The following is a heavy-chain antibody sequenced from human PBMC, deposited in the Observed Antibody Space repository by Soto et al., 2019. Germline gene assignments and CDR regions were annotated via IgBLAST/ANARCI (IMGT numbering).Heavy chain of an antibody. V-gene: IGHV1-18*01. Sequence: QVQLVQSGAEVKKPGASVKVSCKASGYTFTNYGISWVRQAPGQGLEWMGWITVYNGDTNYAQKFQGRVTMTTDTSISTAYMELRSLRSDDTAVYYCARDQGGSYYPYYYYGMDVWGQGTTVIVSS. CDR3: ARDQGGSYYPYYYYGMDV. CDR2: ITVYNGDT. J-gene: IGHJ6*02. D-gene: IGHD1-26*01. CDR1: GYTFTNYG.